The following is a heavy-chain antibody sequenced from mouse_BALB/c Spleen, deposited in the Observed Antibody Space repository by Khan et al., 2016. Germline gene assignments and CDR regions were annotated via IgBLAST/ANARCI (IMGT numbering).Heavy chain of an antibody. Sequence: VQLKESGAELVKPGASVKLSCTASGFKIKDTYMHWVKQRPEQGLEWIGRIDPSNGNTKYDPKFQGKATITADTSSNTAYLQLSSLTSAGTDVFTCARRDDYAMDDWGEGTSVTGAS. D-gene: IGHD3-3*01. CDR3: ARRDDYAMDD. V-gene: IGHV14-3*02. CDR1: GFKIKDTY. CDR2: IDPSNGNT. J-gene: IGHJ4*01.